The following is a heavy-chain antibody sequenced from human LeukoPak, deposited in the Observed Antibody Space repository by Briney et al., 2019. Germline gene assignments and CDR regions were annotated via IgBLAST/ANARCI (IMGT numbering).Heavy chain of an antibody. CDR2: ISYDGSNK. V-gene: IGHV3-30*04. Sequence: GGSLRLSCAGTGFTFSTYAMHWVRQAPGRGLEWVAVISYDGSNKYYADSVKGRFTISRDNAKNSLYLQMNSLRAEDTAVYYCARTYYDILTGYNPYFDYWGQGTLVTVSS. D-gene: IGHD3-9*01. J-gene: IGHJ4*02. CDR1: GFTFSTYA. CDR3: ARTYYDILTGYNPYFDY.